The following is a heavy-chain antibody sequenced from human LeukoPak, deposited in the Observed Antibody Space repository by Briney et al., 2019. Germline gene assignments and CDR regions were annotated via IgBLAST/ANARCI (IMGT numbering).Heavy chain of an antibody. CDR2: IRSKANSYAT. Sequence: PGGSLRLSCAASGFTFSGSAMHWVRQASGKGLEWVGRIRSKANSYATAYAASVKGRFTISRDDSKNTAYLQMNSLKTEDTAVYYCTRQGRYGFDYWGQGTLVTVSS. CDR1: GFTFSGSA. V-gene: IGHV3-73*01. D-gene: IGHD4-17*01. CDR3: TRQGRYGFDY. J-gene: IGHJ4*02.